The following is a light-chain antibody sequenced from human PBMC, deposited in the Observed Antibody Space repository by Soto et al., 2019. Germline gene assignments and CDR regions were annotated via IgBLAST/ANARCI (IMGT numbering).Light chain of an antibody. CDR3: QQYYNWPVT. CDR2: GAS. Sequence: ELVLTQSPATLSLSPGERVTLSCGASQSVPSNYLAWYQQKPGQAPRLLISGASNGATGIPPKFSGSGSGTEFTLTVDSLQSDDIAVYYCQQYYNWPVTFGGGTKVDIK. CDR1: QSVPSN. J-gene: IGKJ4*01. V-gene: IGKV3-15*01.